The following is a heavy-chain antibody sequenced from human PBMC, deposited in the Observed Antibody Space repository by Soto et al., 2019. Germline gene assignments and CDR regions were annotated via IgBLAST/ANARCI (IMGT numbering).Heavy chain of an antibody. CDR2: INSDGRST. Sequence: EVQLVESGGGLVQPGGSLGLSCAASGFTFSGYWMHWVRQVPGKGLVWVSRINSDGRSTTYADSVKGRFTISRDNAKNTLYLQMNSLRAEDAAVYYCGRVGGGVAATQYFFDYWGQGTLVTVSS. CDR3: GRVGGGVAATQYFFDY. CDR1: GFTFSGYW. J-gene: IGHJ4*02. D-gene: IGHD2-15*01. V-gene: IGHV3-74*01.